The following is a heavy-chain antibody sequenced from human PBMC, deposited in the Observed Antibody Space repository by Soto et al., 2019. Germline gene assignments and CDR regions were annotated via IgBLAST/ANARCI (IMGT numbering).Heavy chain of an antibody. Sequence: TLSLTCAISGYSVSSNSAAWNWISESPSIGLEWLGRTYYRSKWFNDYAVSLKSRITINPDTSKNQFSLQLKSVTPEDTAVYFCARDFAAAGPYYYYYYGMDVWGQGTTVTVSS. CDR1: GYSVSSNSAA. CDR2: TYYRSKWFN. D-gene: IGHD6-13*01. J-gene: IGHJ6*02. CDR3: ARDFAAAGPYYYYYYGMDV. V-gene: IGHV6-1*01.